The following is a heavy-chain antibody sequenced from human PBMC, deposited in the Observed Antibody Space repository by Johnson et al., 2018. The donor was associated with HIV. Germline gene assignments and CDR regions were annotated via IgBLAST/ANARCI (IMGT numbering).Heavy chain of an antibody. V-gene: IGHV3-30-3*01. CDR3: ARDRSIAVAGRRDAFDI. CDR1: GFTFSSYA. Sequence: QVQLVESGGGVVQPGGSLRLSCAASGFTFSSYAMHWVRQAPGKGLEWVAVISYDGSNKYYGDSVKGRFTISRDNSKNTLYLQMNSLRAEDTAVYYCARDRSIAVAGRRDAFDIWGQGTMVTVSS. J-gene: IGHJ3*02. D-gene: IGHD6-19*01. CDR2: ISYDGSNK.